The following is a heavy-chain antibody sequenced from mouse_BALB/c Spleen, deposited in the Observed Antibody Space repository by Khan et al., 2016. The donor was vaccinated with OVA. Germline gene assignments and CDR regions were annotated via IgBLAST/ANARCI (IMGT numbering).Heavy chain of an antibody. D-gene: IGHD2-2*01. CDR1: GSSSTSYG. Sequence: QVQLKESGPGLVAPSQSLSITCTVSGSSSTSYGVSWARQTPGKGLEWLGVIWTDGNTNYHSSLKSRLTITKDNSKSQVLLKLLSLQTDDTATYYCAIIFYGYDWFAYWGQGTLVTVSA. CDR3: AIIFYGYDWFAY. J-gene: IGHJ3*01. CDR2: IWTDGNT. V-gene: IGHV2-3*01.